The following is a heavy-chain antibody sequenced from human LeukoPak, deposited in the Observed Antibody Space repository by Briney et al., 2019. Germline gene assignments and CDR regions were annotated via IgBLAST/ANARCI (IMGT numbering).Heavy chain of an antibody. D-gene: IGHD3-22*01. J-gene: IGHJ4*02. CDR1: GYTFTGYF. CDR3: ARAPYTSGQSYYFDY. Sequence: ASVKVSCKASGYTFTGYFMHWVRQAPGQGLEWMGWINPNSGGTNYAQKFQGRVTMTSDMSTTTVYMELSSLRSEDTAFYYCARAPYTSGQSYYFDYWGQGTLVTVSS. V-gene: IGHV1-2*02. CDR2: INPNSGGT.